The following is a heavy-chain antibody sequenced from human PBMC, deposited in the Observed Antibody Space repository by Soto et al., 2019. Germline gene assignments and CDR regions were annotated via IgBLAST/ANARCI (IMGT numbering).Heavy chain of an antibody. CDR3: ARVTQNHDILPGYNLCFDY. CDR1: GGSFSGYY. Sequence: SEPLSLTCAVYGGSFSGYYWSWIRKPPGKGLEWIGEINHSGSTNYNPSLTSRVTISVDTSKNQFSLKLSSVTAADTAVYYCARVTQNHDILPGYNLCFDYWGQGTPVTVYS. D-gene: IGHD3-9*01. V-gene: IGHV4-34*01. J-gene: IGHJ4*02. CDR2: INHSGST.